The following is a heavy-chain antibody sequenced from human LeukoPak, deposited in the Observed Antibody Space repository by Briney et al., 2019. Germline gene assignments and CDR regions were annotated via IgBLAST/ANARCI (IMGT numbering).Heavy chain of an antibody. CDR3: ARPHGFAPPYYYYGMDV. V-gene: IGHV1-2*02. CDR2: INPNSGGT. J-gene: IGHJ6*02. D-gene: IGHD3-10*01. Sequence: ASVKVSYKASGYTFTGYYMHWVRQAPGQGLEWMGWINPNSGGTNYAQKFQGRVTMTRDTSISTAYMELSRLRSDDTAVYYCARPHGFAPPYYYYGMDVWGQGTTVTVSS. CDR1: GYTFTGYY.